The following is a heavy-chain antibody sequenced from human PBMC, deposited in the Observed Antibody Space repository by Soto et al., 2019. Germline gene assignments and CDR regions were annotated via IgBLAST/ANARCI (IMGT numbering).Heavy chain of an antibody. D-gene: IGHD2-15*01. CDR1: GYIFTAYS. V-gene: IGHV1-46*01. Sequence: QVQLVQSGAEVKKPGASVKVSCKTSGYIFTAYSMHWVRQAPGRGLEWMGVVNPSGGSAHYAQNFEGRVTLTRDTSTSTFYMELSSLRSEDTTVYYCAREENCRGGTCYSEYFHHWGQGTLVTDSS. CDR3: AREENCRGGTCYSEYFHH. CDR2: VNPSGGSA. J-gene: IGHJ1*01.